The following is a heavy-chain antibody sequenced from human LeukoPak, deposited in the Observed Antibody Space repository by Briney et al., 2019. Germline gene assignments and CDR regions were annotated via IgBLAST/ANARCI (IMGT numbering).Heavy chain of an antibody. V-gene: IGHV3-7*03. Sequence: GGSLSLSCAASGFTFSSYWMSWVRQAPGKGLEWVANIKQDGSEKYYVDSVKGRFTISRDNAKNSLYLQMNSLRAEDTALYYCAKDYYDSSGYNRAGFDYWGQGTLVTVSS. J-gene: IGHJ4*02. D-gene: IGHD3-22*01. CDR3: AKDYYDSSGYNRAGFDY. CDR1: GFTFSSYW. CDR2: IKQDGSEK.